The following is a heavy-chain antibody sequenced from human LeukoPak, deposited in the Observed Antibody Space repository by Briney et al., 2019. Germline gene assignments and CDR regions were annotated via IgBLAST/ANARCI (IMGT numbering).Heavy chain of an antibody. J-gene: IGHJ4*02. CDR1: GFTFSTSW. D-gene: IGHD3-22*01. CDR3: VRDMGYYDKV. Sequence: GGSLRLSCATSGFTFSTSWMHWVRQAPGKGLVWVSRINTDGNTRDYADSVKGRFTISRDNAKNTLYLQMNGLRAEDTAVYYCVRDMGYYDKVWGQGTLVTVSS. V-gene: IGHV3-74*01. CDR2: INTDGNTR.